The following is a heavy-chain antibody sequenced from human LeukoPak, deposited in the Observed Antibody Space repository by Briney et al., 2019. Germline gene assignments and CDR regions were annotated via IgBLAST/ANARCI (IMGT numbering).Heavy chain of an antibody. J-gene: IGHJ4*01. CDR1: GGSTSSGDFY. V-gene: IGHV4-30-4*08. CDR3: AKDRGDTHNSGYFVY. D-gene: IGHD3-10*01. Sequence: SETLSLTCNVSGGSTSSGDFYWSWFRQSPGKGLEWIGHIFYSGSTNYNPSLKSRVTISIDTSKNQFSLKLSSVTAADTAVYYCAKDRGDTHNSGYFVYWGHGTLVTVSS. CDR2: IFYSGST.